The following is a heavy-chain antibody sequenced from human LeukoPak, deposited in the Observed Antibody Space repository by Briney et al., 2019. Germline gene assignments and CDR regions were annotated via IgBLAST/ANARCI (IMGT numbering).Heavy chain of an antibody. CDR1: GGSFSGYY. CDR3: ASTTAAAGNLDDY. Sequence: SETLSLTCAVYGGSFSGYYWSWFGHPPGKGLGGIGEINHSGSTNYNPSLKSRVTISVDTSKNQFSLKLSSVTAADTAVYYCASTTAAAGNLDDYWGQGTLVTVSS. CDR2: INHSGST. V-gene: IGHV4-34*01. D-gene: IGHD6-13*01. J-gene: IGHJ4*02.